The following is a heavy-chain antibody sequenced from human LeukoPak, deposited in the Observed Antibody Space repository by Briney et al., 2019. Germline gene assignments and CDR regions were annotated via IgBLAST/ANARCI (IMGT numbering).Heavy chain of an antibody. J-gene: IGHJ5*02. CDR3: ASRYGSGSYYRNWFEP. CDR1: GGSISISNW. CDR2: IYHSGNT. V-gene: IGHV4-4*02. D-gene: IGHD3-10*01. Sequence: SRTLSLTCAVSGGSISISNWWSWVRQPPGEGLEWIGEIYHSGNTNYNPSLKSRVTISVDKSKNQFSLKLSSVTAADTAVYYCASRYGSGSYYRNWFEPWGQGTLVTVSS.